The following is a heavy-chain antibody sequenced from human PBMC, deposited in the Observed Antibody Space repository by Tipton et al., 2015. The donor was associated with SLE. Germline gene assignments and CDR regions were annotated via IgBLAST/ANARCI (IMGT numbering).Heavy chain of an antibody. Sequence: TLSLTCTVSGGSLSSYYWSWIRQPPGKGLEWIGFIFFTGSTDYNPSLQSRVTISVDTSKNQFSLRLTSVTAADTAVYYCARSGDYSGIYYYGFDIWGQGTTVTVSS. CDR1: GGSLSSYY. CDR3: ARSGDYSGIYYYGFDI. CDR2: IFFTGST. J-gene: IGHJ6*02. D-gene: IGHD4-11*01. V-gene: IGHV4-59*07.